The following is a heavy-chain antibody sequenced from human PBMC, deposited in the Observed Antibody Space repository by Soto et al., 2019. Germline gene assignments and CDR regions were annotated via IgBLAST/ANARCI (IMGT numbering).Heavy chain of an antibody. CDR3: ARDAGGPADY. V-gene: IGHV4-61*01. J-gene: IGHJ4*02. CDR1: GDSVTSGSYY. CDR2: ISYTGRT. D-gene: IGHD2-15*01. Sequence: SETLSLTCIVSGDSVTSGSYYWTWLRQPPGKGLEWIGYISYTGRTKYNPSLKSRVTISVDTSKSQFSLKLSSVTAADTAVYYCARDAGGPADYWGQGTLVTVSS.